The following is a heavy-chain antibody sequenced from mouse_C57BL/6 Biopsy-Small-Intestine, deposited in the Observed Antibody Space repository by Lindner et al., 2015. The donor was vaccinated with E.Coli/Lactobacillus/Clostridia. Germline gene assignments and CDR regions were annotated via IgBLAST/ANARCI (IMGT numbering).Heavy chain of an antibody. Sequence: VQLQESGAELVKPGASVKMSCKAPGYTFTTYPIEWMKQNHGKSLEWIGNFHPYNDDTKYNEKFKGKATLTVEKSSSTVYLELSRLTSDDSAVYYCARGSNYPYYAMDYWGQGTSVTVSS. CDR1: GYTFTTYP. D-gene: IGHD2-5*01. CDR2: FHPYNDDT. V-gene: IGHV1-47*01. J-gene: IGHJ4*01. CDR3: ARGSNYPYYAMDY.